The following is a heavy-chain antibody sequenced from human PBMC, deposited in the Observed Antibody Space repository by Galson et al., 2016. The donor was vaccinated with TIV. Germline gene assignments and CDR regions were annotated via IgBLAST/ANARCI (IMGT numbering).Heavy chain of an antibody. CDR3: ARGELATTKILFDY. Sequence: SLRLSCAASGFNFANYAMNWVRQAPGKGLEWVSGVSGSGGRTYYAGSVKGRFTISRDNSERTLYLQMNSLRAEDTAMYYCARGELATTKILFDYWGQGTLVTVSS. J-gene: IGHJ4*02. CDR1: GFNFANYA. D-gene: IGHD1-1*01. V-gene: IGHV3-23*01. CDR2: VSGSGGRT.